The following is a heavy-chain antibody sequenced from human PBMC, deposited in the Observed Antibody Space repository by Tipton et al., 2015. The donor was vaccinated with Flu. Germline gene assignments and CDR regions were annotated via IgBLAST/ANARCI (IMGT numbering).Heavy chain of an antibody. CDR2: MYVSGST. CDR3: ARGSGSGTDVTFYF. J-gene: IGHJ4*02. Sequence: LRLSCTVSGGSMSSFYWTWIRQPAGKGLEWIGRMYVSGSTKYNPSLKSRVTMSVDTSKNQFSLKLSSVTAADTAAYYCARGSGSGTDVTFYFWGQGTLVTVSS. D-gene: IGHD3-10*01. CDR1: GGSMSSFY. V-gene: IGHV4-4*07.